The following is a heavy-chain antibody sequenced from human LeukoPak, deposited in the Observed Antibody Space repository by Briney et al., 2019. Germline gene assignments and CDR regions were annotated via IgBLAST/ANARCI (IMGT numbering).Heavy chain of an antibody. V-gene: IGHV4-34*01. J-gene: IGHJ6*03. CDR3: ARSRGSSWYVTNNYYYYMDV. CDR1: GGSFSGYY. Sequence: PSETLSLTCAVYGGSFSGYYWSWIRQPPGKGLEWIGEINHSGSTNYNPSLKSRVTISVDTSKNQFSLKLSSVTAADTAVYYCARSRGSSWYVTNNYYYYMDVWGKGTTVTVSS. D-gene: IGHD6-13*01. CDR2: INHSGST.